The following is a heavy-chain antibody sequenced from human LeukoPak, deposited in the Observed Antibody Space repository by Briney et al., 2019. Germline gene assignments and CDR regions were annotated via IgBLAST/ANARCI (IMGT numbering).Heavy chain of an antibody. CDR1: GYTFTSYY. Sequence: ASVKVSCTASGYTFTSYYMHWVRQAPGQGLEWMGIINPSGGSTSYAQKFQGRVTMTRDTSTSTVYMELSSLRSEDTAVYYCARDERAEVVSSSGDYWYFDLWGRGTLVTVSS. J-gene: IGHJ2*01. V-gene: IGHV1-46*01. CDR2: INPSGGST. CDR3: ARDERAEVVSSSGDYWYFDL. D-gene: IGHD6-13*01.